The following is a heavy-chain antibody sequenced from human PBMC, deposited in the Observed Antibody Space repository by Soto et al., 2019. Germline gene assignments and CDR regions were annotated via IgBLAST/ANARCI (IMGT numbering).Heavy chain of an antibody. CDR1: GFTFTSSA. D-gene: IGHD3-3*01. CDR3: AADTLRFLGYYYYGMDV. J-gene: IGHJ6*02. Sequence: SVKVSCKASGFTFTSSAVQWVRQARGQRLEWIGWIVVGSGNTNYAQKFQERVTITRDMSTSTAYMELSSLRSEDTAVYYCAADTLRFLGYYYYGMDVWGQGTTVTV. V-gene: IGHV1-58*01. CDR2: IVVGSGNT.